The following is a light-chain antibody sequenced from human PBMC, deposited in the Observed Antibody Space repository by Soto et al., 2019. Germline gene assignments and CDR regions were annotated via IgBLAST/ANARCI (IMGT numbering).Light chain of an antibody. V-gene: IGKV3-15*01. CDR3: QQYCDCPFT. J-gene: IGKJ4*01. Sequence: EIVVTQSPATLSVSPGERATLSCRASQSVGNNFAWYQQKPGQAPRLLIFATSTRATGVPARFSGSGSGTEFTLTIGSLQSEDFAGYYCQQYCDCPFTFGGGAKVEIE. CDR1: QSVGNN. CDR2: ATS.